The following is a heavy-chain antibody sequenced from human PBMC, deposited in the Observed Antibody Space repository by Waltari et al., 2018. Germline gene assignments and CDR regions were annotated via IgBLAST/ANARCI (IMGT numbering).Heavy chain of an antibody. CDR1: GFTLRSFA. CDR3: AKEVDYDSSGYFGY. CDR2: ISFDGSNK. D-gene: IGHD3-22*01. V-gene: IGHV3-30*18. Sequence: QVQLVESGGGVVQPGRSMRLSCAASGFTLRSFAIHWVRQAPGKGLEWVAVISFDGSNKYYADSVKGRFTISRDTSKNTLHLQMNSLGGGDTAVYYCAKEVDYDSSGYFGYWGQGTLVTVSS. J-gene: IGHJ4*02.